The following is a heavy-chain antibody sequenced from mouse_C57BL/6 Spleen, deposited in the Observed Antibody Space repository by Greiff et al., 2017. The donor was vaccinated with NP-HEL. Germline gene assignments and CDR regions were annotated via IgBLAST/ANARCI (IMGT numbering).Heavy chain of an antibody. CDR3: VRMKMALFGYDVNCFDY. CDR1: GYTFTSYG. CDR2: IYIGNGYT. D-gene: IGHD2-2*01. V-gene: IGHV1-58*01. J-gene: IGHJ2*01. Sequence: EVKLVESGAELVRPGSSVKMSCKTSGYTFTSYGINWVKQRPGQGLEWIGYIYIGNGYTEYNEKFKGKATLTSDTSSSTAYMQLSSLTSEDSAIYFCVRMKMALFGYDVNCFDYWGQGTTLTVSS.